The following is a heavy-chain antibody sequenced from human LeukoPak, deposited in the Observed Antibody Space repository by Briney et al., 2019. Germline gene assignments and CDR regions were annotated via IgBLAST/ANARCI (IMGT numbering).Heavy chain of an antibody. CDR1: GGSISSGDFY. CDR2: IYYSGST. CDR3: ARGYSSTPADY. D-gene: IGHD6-13*01. J-gene: IGHJ4*02. V-gene: IGHV4-30-4*01. Sequence: SETLSLTCTVSGGSISSGDFYWSWIRQPPGKGLEWIGYIYYSGSTYYNPSLKSRVTISVDMSKNQFSLKLSSVTAADMAVYYCARGYSSTPADYWGREPWSPSPQ.